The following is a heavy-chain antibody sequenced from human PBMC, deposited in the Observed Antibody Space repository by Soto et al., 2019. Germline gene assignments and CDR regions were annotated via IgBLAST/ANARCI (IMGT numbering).Heavy chain of an antibody. CDR2: IYDGGRT. J-gene: IGHJ4*02. CDR1: GGSISTVDYW. D-gene: IGHD7-27*01. Sequence: QVQLQESGPGLVTPSQTLSLTCTVSGGSISTVDYWWSWIRQSPDMGLEWIGHIYDGGRTYNNPSLESRVTMSVNTSKSQLSLTLSSVSAADTAVYYCARGPSGDKVDSWGQGTRVTV. CDR3: ARGPSGDKVDS. V-gene: IGHV4-30-4*01.